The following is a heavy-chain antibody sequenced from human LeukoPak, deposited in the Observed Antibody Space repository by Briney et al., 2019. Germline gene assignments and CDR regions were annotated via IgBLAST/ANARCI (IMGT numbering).Heavy chain of an antibody. CDR2: ISSSGSTI. CDR3: AKDETYAWQQLDY. Sequence: GGSLRLSCAASGFTFSSYEMNWVRQAPGKGLEWVSYISSSGSTIYYADSVKGRFTISRDNAKNSLYLQMNSLRQEDTAIYYCAKDETYAWQQLDYWGQGTLVTVSS. D-gene: IGHD6-13*01. V-gene: IGHV3-48*03. J-gene: IGHJ4*02. CDR1: GFTFSSYE.